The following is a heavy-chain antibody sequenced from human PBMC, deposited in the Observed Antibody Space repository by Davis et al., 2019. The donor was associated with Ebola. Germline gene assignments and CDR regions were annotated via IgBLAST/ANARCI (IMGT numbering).Heavy chain of an antibody. D-gene: IGHD4-17*01. CDR1: GITFSGSA. CDR2: IRSKANSYAT. J-gene: IGHJ4*02. CDR3: TSETTVIDY. Sequence: GESLKISCAASGITFSGSAMHWVRQASGKGLEWVGRIRSKANSYATAYAASVKGRFTISRDDSKNTAYLQMNSLKTEDTAVYYCTSETTVIDYWGQGTLVTVSS. V-gene: IGHV3-73*01.